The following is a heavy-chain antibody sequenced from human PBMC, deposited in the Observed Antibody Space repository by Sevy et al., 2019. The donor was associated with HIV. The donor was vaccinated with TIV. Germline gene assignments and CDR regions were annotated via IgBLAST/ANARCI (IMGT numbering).Heavy chain of an antibody. V-gene: IGHV1-2*02. CDR2: INPNSGGT. CDR1: GYTFTGYY. D-gene: IGHD3-9*01. Sequence: ASVKVSCKASGYTFTGYYMHWVRQAPGQGLEWMGWINPNSGGTNYAQKFQGRVTMTRDTSISTAYMELSRLRSDDTAVYYGARDQDILTGYSYYLDYWGQGTLVTVSS. CDR3: ARDQDILTGYSYYLDY. J-gene: IGHJ4*02.